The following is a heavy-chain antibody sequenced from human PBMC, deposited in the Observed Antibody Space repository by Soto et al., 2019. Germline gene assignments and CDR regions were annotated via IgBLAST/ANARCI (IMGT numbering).Heavy chain of an antibody. CDR2: MYSGGNA. D-gene: IGHD3-22*01. J-gene: IGHJ4*02. CDR1: GFTVSSNY. V-gene: IGHV3-66*01. Sequence: GGSLRLSCAASGFTVSSNYMSWVRQAPGRGLEWVSVMYSGGNAYYADSVKGRFTISRDNSKNTLYLKMNSLRAEDTAVYYRAREGDYYDSSGYDYYFDYWGQGTLVTVSS. CDR3: AREGDYYDSSGYDYYFDY.